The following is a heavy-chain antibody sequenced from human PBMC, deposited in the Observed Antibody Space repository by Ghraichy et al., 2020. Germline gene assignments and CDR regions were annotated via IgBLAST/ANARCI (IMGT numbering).Heavy chain of an antibody. CDR2: INHSGST. V-gene: IGHV4-34*01. CDR3: ARVTDPEVNYYYYGMDV. Sequence: SETLSLTCAVYGGSFSGYYWSRIRQPPGEGLEWIGEINHSGSTNYNPSLKSRVTLSVDTSKNQFSLKLSSVTAADTAVYYCARVTDPEVNYYYYGMDVWGQGTTVTVSS. J-gene: IGHJ6*02. CDR1: GGSFSGYY.